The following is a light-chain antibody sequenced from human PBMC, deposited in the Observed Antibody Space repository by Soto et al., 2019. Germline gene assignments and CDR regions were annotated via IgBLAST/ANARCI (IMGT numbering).Light chain of an antibody. Sequence: DIQMTQSPSTLSASVGDRVTITCRASQSINSWLAWYQQRPGKVPKLLIFKASSLQSGVPSRFSGSESGTEFTLTISSLQPDDFATYYCQQYNYFPWTFGQGTKVEIK. CDR1: QSINSW. CDR3: QQYNYFPWT. V-gene: IGKV1-5*03. J-gene: IGKJ1*01. CDR2: KAS.